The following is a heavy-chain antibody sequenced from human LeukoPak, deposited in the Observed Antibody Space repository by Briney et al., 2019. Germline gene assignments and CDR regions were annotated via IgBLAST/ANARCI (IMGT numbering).Heavy chain of an antibody. D-gene: IGHD2-2*01. CDR2: ISSSSSYI. V-gene: IGHV3-21*01. CDR3: ARPEGYCSSTSCQYYYYYMDV. J-gene: IGHJ6*03. CDR1: GFTFSSYS. Sequence: GGSLRLSCAASGFTFSSYSMNWVRQAPGKGLEWVSSISSSSSYIYYADSVKGRFTISRDNAKNSLYLQMNSLRAEDTAVYYCARPEGYCSSTSCQYYYYYMDVWGKGTTATVSS.